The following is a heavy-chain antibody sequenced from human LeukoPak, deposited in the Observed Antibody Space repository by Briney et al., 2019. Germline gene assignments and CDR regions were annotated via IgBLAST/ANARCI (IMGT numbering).Heavy chain of an antibody. Sequence: ASVKVSCKASGYTFTSYGISWVRQAPGQGLEWMGWISAYNGNTNYAQKLQGRVTMTTDTSTSTACMELRSLRSDDTAVYYCARLNGGDLQWLVLRPDHAFDIWGQGTMVTVSS. V-gene: IGHV1-18*01. CDR1: GYTFTSYG. D-gene: IGHD6-19*01. J-gene: IGHJ3*02. CDR2: ISAYNGNT. CDR3: ARLNGGDLQWLVLRPDHAFDI.